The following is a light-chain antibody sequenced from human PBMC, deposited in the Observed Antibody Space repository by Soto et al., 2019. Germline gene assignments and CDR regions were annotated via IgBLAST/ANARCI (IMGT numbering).Light chain of an antibody. J-gene: IGKJ4*01. CDR2: AAS. Sequence: DIQMTQTRSSLSASVGDRVTITCRASQSISSCLNWYQQKPGKAPKLLIYAASSLQSGVPSRCSGSGSGTDFTLTISSLQPEDFATYFYQQSYSTPLTLGGGPKVDSK. CDR3: QQSYSTPLT. V-gene: IGKV1-39*01. CDR1: QSISSC.